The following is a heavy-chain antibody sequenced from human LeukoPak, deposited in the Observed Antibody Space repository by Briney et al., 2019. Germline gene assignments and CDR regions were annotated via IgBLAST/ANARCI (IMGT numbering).Heavy chain of an antibody. D-gene: IGHD2-15*01. CDR1: GGSISSYY. V-gene: IGHV4-4*07. Sequence: PSETLPLTCTVSGGSISSYYWSWIRQPAGKGLEWIGRIYTSGSTNYNPSLKSRVTISVDTSKNQFSLKLSSVTAADTAVYYCARRGPYSSLDYWGQGTLVTVSS. CDR3: ARRGPYSSLDY. CDR2: IYTSGST. J-gene: IGHJ4*02.